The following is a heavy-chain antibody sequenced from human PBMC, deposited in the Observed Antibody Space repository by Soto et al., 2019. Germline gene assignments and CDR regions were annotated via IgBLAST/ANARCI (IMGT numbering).Heavy chain of an antibody. Sequence: SVKVSCKASAGTFSSHAISCVRQAPGQGLDWMGGIIPIFGTANYAQKFQGRVTITADESTSTAYMELSSLRSEDTAVYYWASDIVLVTADPGGRESYSYYGTDVWG. CDR3: ASDIVLVTADPGGRESYSYYGTDV. CDR1: AGTFSSHA. V-gene: IGHV1-69*13. CDR2: IIPIFGTA. J-gene: IGHJ6*02. D-gene: IGHD2-2*01.